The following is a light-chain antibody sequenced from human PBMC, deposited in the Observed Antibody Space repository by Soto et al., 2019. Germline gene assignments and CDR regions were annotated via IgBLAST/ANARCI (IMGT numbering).Light chain of an antibody. CDR3: QQYGSSPST. Sequence: EIVLTQSPGTLSLSPGERATLSCRASQSVSSNYITWYQQKPGQAPRRLIFGASSRATGIPDRFSGSRSATDFTLPISRLEPEDFPVYYCQQYGSSPSTFGQGTKVDFK. CDR2: GAS. J-gene: IGKJ1*01. CDR1: QSVSSNY. V-gene: IGKV3-20*01.